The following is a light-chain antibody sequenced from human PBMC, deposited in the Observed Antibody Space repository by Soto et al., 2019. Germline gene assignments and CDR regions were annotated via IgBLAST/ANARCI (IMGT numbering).Light chain of an antibody. CDR2: GAS. V-gene: IGKV3-20*01. J-gene: IGKJ5*01. CDR1: QSVSNNY. CDR3: HQYGSSPT. Sequence: EIVLTQSPGTLSLSTGERATLSCRASQSVSNNYLAWYQQKPGQAPRLLIYGASNRATGIPDRFSVIGSATDFTLTISRLEPEDFAVDDCHQYGSSPTFCQWTRLEIK.